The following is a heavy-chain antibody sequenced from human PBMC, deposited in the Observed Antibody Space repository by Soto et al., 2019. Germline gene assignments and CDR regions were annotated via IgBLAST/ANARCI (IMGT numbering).Heavy chain of an antibody. V-gene: IGHV1-69*06. CDR3: ARDRIQLRLGKYSFNGMDV. Sequence: QVQLVQSGAEMRQPGSSLRVSCKASGGTFSDYAFSWVRQAPGQGLEWMGGIVPRFGSPNYAQKFGGRVTITADTSSSTVYMELSSLRFDDTAVYFGARDRIQLRLGKYSFNGMDVWGQGTTIIVSS. CDR2: IVPRFGSP. CDR1: GGTFSDYA. D-gene: IGHD3-16*01. J-gene: IGHJ6*02.